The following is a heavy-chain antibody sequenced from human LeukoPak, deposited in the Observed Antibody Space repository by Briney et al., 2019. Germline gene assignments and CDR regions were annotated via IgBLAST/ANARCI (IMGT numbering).Heavy chain of an antibody. CDR2: IKSDGSST. J-gene: IGHJ4*02. Sequence: GGSLRLSCAASGFTFSSYWMHWVRQAPGKGLVWVSCIKSDGSSTIYANSVKGRFTISRDNAKNTLYLQMNSLRAEDTAVYYCSSRLFDWGQGTLVTVSS. CDR3: SSRLFD. CDR1: GFTFSSYW. D-gene: IGHD6-25*01. V-gene: IGHV3-74*01.